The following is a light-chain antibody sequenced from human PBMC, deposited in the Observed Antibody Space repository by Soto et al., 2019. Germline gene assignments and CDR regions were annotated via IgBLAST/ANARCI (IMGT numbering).Light chain of an antibody. CDR2: GNS. CDR1: SSNIGAGYD. J-gene: IGLJ1*01. Sequence: QSVLTQPPSVSGAPGKKVTISCTGSSSNIGAGYDVHWYQQLPGTAPKLLIYGNSNRPSGVPDRFSGSKSGTSASLAITGLQAEDEADYYCQSYDSSLSVLYVFGTGTKLTVL. V-gene: IGLV1-40*01. CDR3: QSYDSSLSVLYV.